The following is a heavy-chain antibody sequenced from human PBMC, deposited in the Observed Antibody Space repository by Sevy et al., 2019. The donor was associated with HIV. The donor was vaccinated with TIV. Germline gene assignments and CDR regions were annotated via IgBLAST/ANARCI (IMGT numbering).Heavy chain of an antibody. CDR1: GFTFNIYS. V-gene: IGHV3-21*01. CDR3: ARVGIDSSGYPFDY. Sequence: GGSLRLSCAASGFTFNIYSMNWVRQAPGKGLEWVSSISSSSYIYYADSVKGRFTISRDNAKNSLYLQMNSLRAEDTAVYYCARVGIDSSGYPFDYWGQGTLVTVSS. CDR2: ISSSSYI. D-gene: IGHD3-22*01. J-gene: IGHJ4*02.